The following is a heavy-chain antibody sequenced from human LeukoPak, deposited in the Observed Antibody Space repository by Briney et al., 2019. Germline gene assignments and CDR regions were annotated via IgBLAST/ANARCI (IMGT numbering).Heavy chain of an antibody. V-gene: IGHV4-4*07. D-gene: IGHD2-21*01. CDR2: IYTSGST. CDR3: ARVDWLANYYYYMDV. J-gene: IGHJ6*03. Sequence: SETLSLTCTVSGGSISSYYWSWIRQPAGKGLEWIGRIYTSGSTNYNPSLKSRVTMSVDTSKNQFSLNLSSVTAADTAVYYCARVDWLANYYYYMDVWGKGTTVTVSS. CDR1: GGSISSYY.